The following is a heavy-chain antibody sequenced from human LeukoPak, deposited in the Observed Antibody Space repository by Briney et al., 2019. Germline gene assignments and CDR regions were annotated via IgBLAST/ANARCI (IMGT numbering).Heavy chain of an antibody. D-gene: IGHD6-6*01. V-gene: IGHV3-30*18. CDR1: GFTFSSYG. J-gene: IGHJ4*02. Sequence: GGSLRLSCAASGFTFSSYGMHWVRQAPGKGLEWVAVISYDGSNKYYADSVKGRFTISRDNAKNSLYLQMNSLRAGDTAVYYCAKDRRPNIASRTFDYWGQGTLVTVSS. CDR2: ISYDGSNK. CDR3: AKDRRPNIASRTFDY.